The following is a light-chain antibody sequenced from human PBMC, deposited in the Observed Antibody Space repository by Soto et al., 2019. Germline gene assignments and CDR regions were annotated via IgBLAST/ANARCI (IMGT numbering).Light chain of an antibody. CDR1: SGSIASSY. J-gene: IGLJ2*01. Sequence: NFMLTQPHSVSESPGKTVTISCTRSSGSIASSYVQWYQQRPGSAPKSLIYADNERPSGVPSRFSGSIDISSNSASLTISGLKNEDEADYYCQSYDRTSPVVFGGGTKLTVL. CDR3: QSYDRTSPVV. V-gene: IGLV6-57*03. CDR2: ADN.